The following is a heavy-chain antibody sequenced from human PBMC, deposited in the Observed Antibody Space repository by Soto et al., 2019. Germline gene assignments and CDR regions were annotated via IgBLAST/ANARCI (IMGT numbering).Heavy chain of an antibody. D-gene: IGHD5-12*01. J-gene: IGHJ4*02. CDR2: IGTAGDT. Sequence: GGSLRLSCAASGFTFSSYDMHWVRQATGKGLEWVSAIGTAGDTYYPGSVKGRFTISRENAKNSLYLQMNSLRAEDTAVYYCARDGYNQPYFDYWGQGTLVTVSS. CDR3: ARDGYNQPYFDY. V-gene: IGHV3-13*01. CDR1: GFTFSSYD.